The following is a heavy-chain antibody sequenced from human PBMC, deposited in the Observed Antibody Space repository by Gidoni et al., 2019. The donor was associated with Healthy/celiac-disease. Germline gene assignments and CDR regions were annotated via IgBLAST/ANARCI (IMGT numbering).Heavy chain of an antibody. CDR1: GFTFSSYA. V-gene: IGHV3-23*01. J-gene: IGHJ5*02. D-gene: IGHD3-3*01. CDR3: AKDGISICGVGHTYNWFDP. Sequence: EVQLLESGGGLVQPGGSLRLSCAASGFTFSSYAIRWVRQAPGKGLVWVSAIRGCGGNTYYADSGKGRFTISRVHSKNTLYLQMNSLGGEDTAVYYFAKDGISICGVGHTYNWFDPWGQGTLVTVSS. CDR2: IRGCGGNT.